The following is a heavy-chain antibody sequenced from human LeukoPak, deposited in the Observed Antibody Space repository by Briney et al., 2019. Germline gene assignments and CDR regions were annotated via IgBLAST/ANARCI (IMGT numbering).Heavy chain of an antibody. CDR3: ARDFAETGDY. CDR2: IYTSGST. D-gene: IGHD1-14*01. J-gene: IGHJ4*02. V-gene: IGHV4-61*02. Sequence: PSETLSLTCIVSGGSISSTSYYWSWLRQPAGKGLEWIGRIYTSGSTNYNPSLKSRVTMSVDASKNQFSLKLSSVTAADTAVYYCARDFAETGDYWGQGTLVTVSS. CDR1: GGSISSTSYY.